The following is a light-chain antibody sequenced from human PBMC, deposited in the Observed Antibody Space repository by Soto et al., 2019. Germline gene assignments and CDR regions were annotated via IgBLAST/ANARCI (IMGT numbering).Light chain of an antibody. Sequence: EFVLTQSPGTLSLSPGERDTLSCRASQSLSSSYLAWYQQKPGQAPRLLIYGASSRATGIPDRFSGSGSGTDFTLTISRLEPEDFAVYYCQQYGSSPWTFGQGTKVEIK. V-gene: IGKV3-20*01. CDR2: GAS. CDR3: QQYGSSPWT. J-gene: IGKJ1*01. CDR1: QSLSSSY.